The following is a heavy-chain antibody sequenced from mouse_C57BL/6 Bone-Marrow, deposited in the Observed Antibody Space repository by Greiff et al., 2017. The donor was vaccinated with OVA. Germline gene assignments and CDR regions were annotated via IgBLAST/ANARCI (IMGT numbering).Heavy chain of an antibody. CDR3: AREGNWEGDWFAY. Sequence: EVQLQQSGPELVKPGASVKISCKASGYTFTDYYMNWVKQSHGKSLEWIGDINPNNGGTSYNQKFKGKATLTVDKSSSTAYMELRSLTSEDSAVYYCAREGNWEGDWFAYWGQGTLVTVSA. CDR2: INPNNGGT. D-gene: IGHD4-1*01. J-gene: IGHJ3*01. CDR1: GYTFTDYY. V-gene: IGHV1-26*01.